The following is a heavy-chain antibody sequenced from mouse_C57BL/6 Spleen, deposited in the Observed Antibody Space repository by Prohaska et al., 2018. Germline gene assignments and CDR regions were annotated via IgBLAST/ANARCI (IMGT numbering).Heavy chain of an antibody. Sequence: QVQLQQPGAELVKPGASVKLSCKASGYTFTNYWMHWVKQRPGQGLKWIGNINPSNGNTHYSEKFKIKATLTVAKSSTTAYLHLSSLTSEASAVYYCAREGYGYHWYFDVWGTGTTVTVSS. CDR2: INPSNGNT. CDR3: AREGYGYHWYFDV. V-gene: IGHV1-53*01. CDR1: GYTFTNYW. D-gene: IGHD2-2*01. J-gene: IGHJ1*03.